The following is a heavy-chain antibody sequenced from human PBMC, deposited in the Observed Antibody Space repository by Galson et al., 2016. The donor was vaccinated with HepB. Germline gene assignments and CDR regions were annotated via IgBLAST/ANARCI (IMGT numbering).Heavy chain of an antibody. D-gene: IGHD3-3*01. CDR3: AKDSSQFWSGYSLSH. V-gene: IGHV3-23*01. J-gene: IGHJ4*02. CDR1: GFTFSNNA. CDR2: ISGTGGNT. Sequence: SLRLSCAASGFTFSNNAMTWVRQAPGQGLEWVSAISGTGGNTYYADSVKGRFTISRENSKNTLYLQMNSLRAEDTAVYHCAKDSSQFWSGYSLSHWGLGTLVTVSS.